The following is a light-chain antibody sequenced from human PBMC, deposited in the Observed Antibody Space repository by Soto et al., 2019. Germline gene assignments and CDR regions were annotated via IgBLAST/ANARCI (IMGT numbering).Light chain of an antibody. CDR2: EVS. CDR1: QSLVYSDGNTY. Sequence: DVDMTQSPLSLPVTLGQPASISCRSSQSLVYSDGNTYLNWFQQRPGQSPRRLIYEVSNRESGVPDRFSVSGSGTDFTLKISRVEAEDFGVYYCMQGTHWPWTVGQGTKVEI. CDR3: MQGTHWPWT. J-gene: IGKJ1*01. V-gene: IGKV2-30*01.